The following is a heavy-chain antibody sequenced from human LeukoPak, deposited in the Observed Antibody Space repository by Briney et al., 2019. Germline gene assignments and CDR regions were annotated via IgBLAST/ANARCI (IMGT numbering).Heavy chain of an antibody. CDR2: IYYSGRT. D-gene: IGHD6-13*01. Sequence: SETLSLTCTVSGGSISSYYWSWIPQPPGKGLEWIGYIYYSGRTNYKPSLTSRVTISVDTSKNQFSLKLSSVTAADTAVYYCARELGSSWYTGPFVYWGQGSLVTVSS. CDR3: ARELGSSWYTGPFVY. J-gene: IGHJ4*02. V-gene: IGHV4-59*01. CDR1: GGSISSYY.